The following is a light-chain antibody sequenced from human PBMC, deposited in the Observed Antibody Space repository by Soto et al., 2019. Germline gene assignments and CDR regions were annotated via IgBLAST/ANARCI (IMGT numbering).Light chain of an antibody. J-gene: IGKJ4*01. V-gene: IGKV3D-20*02. Sequence: ETVLTQSPGTLSLSPGEGATLSCRASQGVSSNSLAWYQQKPGQAPRLLIYGASTRATGVPDRFSGSGSGTDFTLTISSLEPEDFAVYFCQQRTDWLTFGGGTKVEI. CDR3: QQRTDWLT. CDR2: GAS. CDR1: QGVSSNS.